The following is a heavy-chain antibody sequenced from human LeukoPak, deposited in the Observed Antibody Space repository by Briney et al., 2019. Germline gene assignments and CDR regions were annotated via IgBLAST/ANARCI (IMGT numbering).Heavy chain of an antibody. V-gene: IGHV4-59*01. CDR2: IYYSGST. J-gene: IGHJ5*02. CDR3: ARGKKWFDP. Sequence: SETLSLTCTVSGGSISSYYWSWIRQPPGKGLEWIGYIYYSGSTNYNPSLKSRVTISVDTSKNQFSLKLSSVTAADTAVYYCARGKKWFDPWGQGTLVTVSS. CDR1: GGSISSYY.